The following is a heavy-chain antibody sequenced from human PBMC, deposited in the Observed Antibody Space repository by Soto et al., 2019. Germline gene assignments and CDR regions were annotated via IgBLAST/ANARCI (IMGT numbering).Heavy chain of an antibody. J-gene: IGHJ4*02. CDR2: INPNSGGT. V-gene: IGHV1-2*04. D-gene: IGHD5-12*01. Sequence: QVQLVQSGAEVKKPGASVKVSCKASGYTFTGYYMHWVRQAPGQGLEWMGWINPNSGGTNYAQKFQAWVTMTRDTSISPAYLELSRLRSDDTDVYYCARSQLQKLTRRDGYNLPLDYWGQGTLVTVSS. CDR3: ARSQLQKLTRRDGYNLPLDY. CDR1: GYTFTGYY.